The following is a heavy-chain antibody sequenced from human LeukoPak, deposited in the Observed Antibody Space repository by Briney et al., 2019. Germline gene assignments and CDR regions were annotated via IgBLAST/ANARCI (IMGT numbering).Heavy chain of an antibody. V-gene: IGHV3-23*01. CDR2: ISGSGGST. CDR1: GFTFSSYG. J-gene: IGHJ4*02. D-gene: IGHD3-16*02. CDR3: AKSPYVWGSYRFPSIFDY. Sequence: GGSLRLSCAASGFTFSSYGMSWVRQAPGKGLEWVSAISGSGGSTYYADSVKGRFTISRDNSKNTLYLQMNSLRAEDTAVYYCAKSPYVWGSYRFPSIFDYWGQGTLVTVSS.